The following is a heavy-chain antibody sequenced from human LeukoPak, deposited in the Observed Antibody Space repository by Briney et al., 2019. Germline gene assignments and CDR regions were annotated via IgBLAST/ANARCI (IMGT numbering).Heavy chain of an antibody. V-gene: IGHV4-34*01. D-gene: IGHD1-26*01. CDR2: INHSGST. CDR3: ARVVGATRDSWIDY. Sequence: SETLSLTCAVYGGSFSGYYWSWIRQPPGKGLEWIGEINHSGSTNCNPSLKSRVTISVDTSKNQFSLKLSSVTAADTAVYYCARVVGATRDSWIDYWGQGTLATVSS. J-gene: IGHJ4*02. CDR1: GGSFSGYY.